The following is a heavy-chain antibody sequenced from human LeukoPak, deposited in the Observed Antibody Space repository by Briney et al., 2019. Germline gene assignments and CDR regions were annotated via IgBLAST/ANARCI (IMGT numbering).Heavy chain of an antibody. CDR2: IYYSRST. D-gene: IGHD3-3*01. V-gene: IGHV4-39*07. CDR3: ARDHLANLASRLFDP. CDR1: GDSISGSSYY. Sequence: SETLSRACTVSGDSISGSSYYWGWIRQPPGKGLEWIASIYYSRSTYNNPSLKSRVTISVDTSKNQFSLKLNSVTAADTAVYYCARDHLANLASRLFDPWGQGSLVTVSS. J-gene: IGHJ5*02.